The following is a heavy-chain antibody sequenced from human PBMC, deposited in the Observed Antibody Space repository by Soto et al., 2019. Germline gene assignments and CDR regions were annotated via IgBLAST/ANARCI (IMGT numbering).Heavy chain of an antibody. CDR1: GFTFSTYA. V-gene: IGHV3-23*01. Sequence: VQLLDSGGGLVQPGGSLRLSCAASGFTFSTYAMSWVRQAPGKGLEWVSTITTSGGNTYYADSVQGRFTISRDNSKNTLYLQMNSLRAEDTAVYYCAGRYCTNGVCYTNYYYYIDVWGKGTTVTVSS. CDR3: AGRYCTNGVCYTNYYYYIDV. J-gene: IGHJ6*03. CDR2: ITTSGGNT. D-gene: IGHD2-8*01.